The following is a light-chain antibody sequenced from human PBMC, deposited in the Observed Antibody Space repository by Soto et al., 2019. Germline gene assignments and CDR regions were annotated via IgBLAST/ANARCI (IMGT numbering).Light chain of an antibody. CDR1: QDITNY. Sequence: DIQMTQSPSSLSASVGDRVTITCLASQDITNYLNWFQHKPGKAPELLICDASNLETGVPSRFSGRGSGTHFTFTISSLQPEDIATYYCQQYDTFPLTFGGGTKVDIK. V-gene: IGKV1-33*01. J-gene: IGKJ4*01. CDR2: DAS. CDR3: QQYDTFPLT.